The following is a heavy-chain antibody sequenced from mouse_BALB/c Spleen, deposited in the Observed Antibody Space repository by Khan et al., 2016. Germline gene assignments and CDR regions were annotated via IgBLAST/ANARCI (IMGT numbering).Heavy chain of an antibody. CDR1: GYSFTGYY. V-gene: IGHV1S34*01. J-gene: IGHJ3*01. CDR3: ASPYGSSYVGFAY. CDR2: ITFYNGAT. Sequence: LVKTGASVKISCKASGYSFTGYYMHWVKQSHGKSLEWIGYITFYNGATSYNQKFKGKATFTVDTSSSPAYMQFNSLTSEDSAVYYCASPYGSSYVGFAYWGQGTLVTVSA. D-gene: IGHD1-1*01.